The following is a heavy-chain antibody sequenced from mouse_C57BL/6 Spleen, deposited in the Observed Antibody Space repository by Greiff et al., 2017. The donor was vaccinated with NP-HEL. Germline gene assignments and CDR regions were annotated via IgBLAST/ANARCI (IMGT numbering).Heavy chain of an antibody. Sequence: PIQGLEWIGNIDPSDSETHYNQKFKDKATLTVDKSSSTAYMQLSSLTSEDSAVYYCARVLRRDWYFDVWGTGTTVTVSS. J-gene: IGHJ1*03. CDR2: IDPSDSET. V-gene: IGHV1-52*01. CDR3: ARVLRRDWYFDV. D-gene: IGHD1-1*01.